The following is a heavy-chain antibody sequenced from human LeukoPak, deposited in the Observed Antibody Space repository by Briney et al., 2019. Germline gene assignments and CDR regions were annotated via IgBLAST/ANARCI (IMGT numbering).Heavy chain of an antibody. CDR3: ARDRRGGDLDN. CDR2: IKQDGSEK. CDR1: GFTFSSYW. Sequence: GGSLGLSCAASGFTFSSYWMSWVRQAPGKGLEWVANIKQDGSEKYYVDSVKGRFTISRDNARNSLSLQMNSLRAEDTAVYYCARDRRGGDLDNWGQGTLVTVSS. J-gene: IGHJ4*02. V-gene: IGHV3-7*01. D-gene: IGHD2-21*01.